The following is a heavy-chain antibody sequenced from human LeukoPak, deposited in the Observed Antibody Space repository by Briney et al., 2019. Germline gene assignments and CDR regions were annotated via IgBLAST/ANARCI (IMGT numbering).Heavy chain of an antibody. J-gene: IGHJ4*02. V-gene: IGHV3-66*01. CDR2: IESGGRT. D-gene: IGHD3-10*01. CDR3: ARGPMVRGVYIPFDY. CDR1: GFTVSSTY. Sequence: GGSLRLSCAASGFTVSSTYMSWVRQAPGKGLEWVSVIESGGRTYYADSVKGRFTISRDNAKNSLYLQMNSLRAEDTAVYYCARGPMVRGVYIPFDYWGQGTLVTGSS.